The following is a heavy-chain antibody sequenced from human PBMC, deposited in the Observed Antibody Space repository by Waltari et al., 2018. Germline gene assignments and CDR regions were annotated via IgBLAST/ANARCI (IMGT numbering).Heavy chain of an antibody. CDR2: IRGSGGST. D-gene: IGHD1-26*01. CDR1: GFTFNSYA. V-gene: IGHV3-23*01. J-gene: IGHJ4*02. CDR3: AKFEMGATIAPFDY. Sequence: EVQLLESGGGLVQPGGSLRLSCAASGFTFNSYAMSWVRQAPGKGLEWVSAIRGSGGSTYYADSVKGRFTISRDNSKNTLYLQMNRLRAEDTAVYYCAKFEMGATIAPFDYWGQGTLVTVSS.